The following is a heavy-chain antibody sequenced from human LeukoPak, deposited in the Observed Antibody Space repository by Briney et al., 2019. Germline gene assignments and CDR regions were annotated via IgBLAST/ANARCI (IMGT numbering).Heavy chain of an antibody. D-gene: IGHD3-3*01. V-gene: IGHV4-34*01. CDR3: ARGSQTGRVYYDFWSGYYRIDY. Sequence: SETLSLTCAVYGGSFSGYYWGWIRQPPGKGLEWIGEINHSGSTNYNPSLKSRVTISVDTSKNQFSLKLSSVTAADTAVYYCARGSQTGRVYYDFWSGYYRIDYWGQGTLVTVSS. J-gene: IGHJ4*02. CDR2: INHSGST. CDR1: GGSFSGYY.